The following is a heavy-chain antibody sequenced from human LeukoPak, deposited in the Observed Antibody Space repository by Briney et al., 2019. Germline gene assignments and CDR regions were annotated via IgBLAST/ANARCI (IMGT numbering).Heavy chain of an antibody. D-gene: IGHD6-13*01. CDR1: GDSISSSSYY. CDR2: IYYSGTT. J-gene: IGHJ4*02. Sequence: SETLSLTCTVSGDSISSSSYYWGWIRQPPGKGLEWIGSIYYSGTTYHNPSLKSRVTISVDTSKNQFSLKLSSVTAADTAVFYCVRRNQRGIAAANFDYWGQGTLVTVSS. CDR3: VRRNQRGIAAANFDY. V-gene: IGHV4-39*01.